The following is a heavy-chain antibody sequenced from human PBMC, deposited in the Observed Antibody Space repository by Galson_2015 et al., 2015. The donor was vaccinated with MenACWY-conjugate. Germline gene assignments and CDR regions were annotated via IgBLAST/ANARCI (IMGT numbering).Heavy chain of an antibody. D-gene: IGHD3-3*02. V-gene: IGHV4-59*01. CDR2: MYYSGSA. Sequence: LSLTCTVSGGSINSYYWSWIRQPPGKGLEWIGYMYYSGSANYNPSLKSRVTISVDTFKNQFSLTMTSVTAADTAVYYCARGVNLASMAGYWGQGTLVTVSS. CDR3: ARGVNLASMAGY. J-gene: IGHJ4*02. CDR1: GGSINSYY.